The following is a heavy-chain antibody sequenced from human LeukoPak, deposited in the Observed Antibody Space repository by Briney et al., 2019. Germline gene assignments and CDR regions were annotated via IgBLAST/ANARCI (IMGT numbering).Heavy chain of an antibody. D-gene: IGHD5-12*01. J-gene: IGHJ4*02. CDR1: GGSISNYY. V-gene: IGHV4-59*01. CDR3: ARSSGYGRAIDY. Sequence: PSETLSLTCTVSGGSISNYYWSWIRQSPVKGLEWIGFIYYSGSTNYNPSLKSRVTISVDTSKNQFSLKLSSVTAADTAVYYCARSSGYGRAIDYWGQGTLVTVSS. CDR2: IYYSGST.